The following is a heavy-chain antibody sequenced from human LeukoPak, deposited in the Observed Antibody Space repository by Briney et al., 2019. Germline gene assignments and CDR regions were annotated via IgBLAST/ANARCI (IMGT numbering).Heavy chain of an antibody. J-gene: IGHJ4*02. Sequence: GGSLRLSCEASGFTFRRYAMSWVRQAPGQGLEWVSATSGSDGSTYYADSVKGRFTISRDNSKNTLYLQMNSLRAEDTAVYYCAKDVSVSGFYEGSFDYWGRGTLVTVSS. D-gene: IGHD6-19*01. CDR1: GFTFRRYA. CDR2: TSGSDGST. CDR3: AKDVSVSGFYEGSFDY. V-gene: IGHV3-23*01.